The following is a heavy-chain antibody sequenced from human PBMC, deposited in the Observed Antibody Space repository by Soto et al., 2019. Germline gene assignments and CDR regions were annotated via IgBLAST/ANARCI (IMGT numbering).Heavy chain of an antibody. CDR3: ARAGTTGTTTTRMIGGH. J-gene: IGHJ4*02. D-gene: IGHD1-1*01. CDR1: GFTFSSYG. CDR2: IWYDGSNK. Sequence: QVQLVESGGGVVQPGRSLRLSCAASGFTFSSYGMHWVRQAPGKGLEWVAVIWYDGSNKYYADSVKGRFTISRDNSKNTLYLQMNSLRAEDTAVYYCARAGTTGTTTTRMIGGHCGQGTLVTVSS. V-gene: IGHV3-33*01.